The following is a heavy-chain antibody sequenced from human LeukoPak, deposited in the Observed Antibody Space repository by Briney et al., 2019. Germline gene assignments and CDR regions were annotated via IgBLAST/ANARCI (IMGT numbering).Heavy chain of an antibody. D-gene: IGHD3-10*01. V-gene: IGHV3-30-3*01. CDR2: ISYDGSNK. Sequence: PGGSLRLSCAASGITFSSYAMHWVRQAPGKGLEWVAVISYDGSNKYYADSVKGRFTISRDNSKNTLYLQMNSLRAEDTAVYYCARGTMVLFDYWGQGTLVTVSS. J-gene: IGHJ4*02. CDR3: ARGTMVLFDY. CDR1: GITFSSYA.